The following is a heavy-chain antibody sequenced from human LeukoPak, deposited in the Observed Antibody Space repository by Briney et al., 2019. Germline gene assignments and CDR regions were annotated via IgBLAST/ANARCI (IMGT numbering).Heavy chain of an antibody. D-gene: IGHD4-23*01. Sequence: EGSLRLSCAASGFTFSSYAMSWVRQAPGKGLEWVSAISGSGGSTYYADSVKGRFTISRDNSKNTLYLQMNSLRAEDTAVYYCAKRSPWTTVVTPGYYFDYWGQGTLVTVSS. J-gene: IGHJ4*02. CDR2: ISGSGGST. V-gene: IGHV3-23*01. CDR3: AKRSPWTTVVTPGYYFDY. CDR1: GFTFSSYA.